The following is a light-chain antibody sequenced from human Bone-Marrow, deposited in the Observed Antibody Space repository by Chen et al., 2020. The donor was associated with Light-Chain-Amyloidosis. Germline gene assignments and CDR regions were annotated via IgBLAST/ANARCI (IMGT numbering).Light chain of an antibody. Sequence: QSVLTQPPSVSAAPGQKFSITCSGNYRNIGDNYVYWYQQVPGTAPKLPVYETQSRPSGIPARFSGSKSGTSATLGISGLQTGDEADYYCGAWDSSRRAMVFGGGTKVTVL. J-gene: IGLJ2*01. CDR3: GAWDSSRRAMV. V-gene: IGLV1-51*02. CDR2: ETQ. CDR1: YRNIGDNY.